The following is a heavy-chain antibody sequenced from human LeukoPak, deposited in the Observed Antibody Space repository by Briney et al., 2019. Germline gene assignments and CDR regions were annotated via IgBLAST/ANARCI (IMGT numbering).Heavy chain of an antibody. J-gene: IGHJ4*02. CDR2: INLNSGGT. CDR3: AREHDYGDSGGY. V-gene: IGHV1-2*06. CDR1: GYTFTGYY. Sequence: GASVKVSCKASGYTFTGYYMHWVRQAPGQGLEWMGRINLNSGGTNYAQKFQGRVTMTRDTSISTAYMELSRLRSDDTAVYYCAREHDYGDSGGYWGQGTLVTVSS. D-gene: IGHD4-17*01.